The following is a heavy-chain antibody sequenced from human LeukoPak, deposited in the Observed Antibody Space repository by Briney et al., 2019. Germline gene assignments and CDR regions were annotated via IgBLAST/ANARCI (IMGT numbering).Heavy chain of an antibody. D-gene: IGHD3-16*01. V-gene: IGHV4-59*08. CDR1: DDSISMYY. J-gene: IGHJ2*01. Sequence: SETLSLTCTVSDDSISMYYWSWIRQPPGKGPEWIAYIYSSGATSYNPSLRSRVSISLDTSNSQFSLKLNSMTVADTAVYYCVILKMGAYFDLWGRGTLVTVSS. CDR3: VILKMGAYFDL. CDR2: IYSSGAT.